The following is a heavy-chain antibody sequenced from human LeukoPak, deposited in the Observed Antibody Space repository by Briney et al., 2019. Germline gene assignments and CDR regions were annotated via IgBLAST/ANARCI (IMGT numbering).Heavy chain of an antibody. CDR1: GFTVSSNY. J-gene: IGHJ4*02. CDR3: ASGGMVATRGSYYFDY. D-gene: IGHD5-12*01. CDR2: IYSGGST. V-gene: IGHV3-53*04. Sequence: GGSLRLSCAASGFTVSSNYMSWVRQAPGKGLEWVSVIYSGGSTYYADSVKGRFTISRHNSKNTLYLQMNSLRAEDTAVYYCASGGMVATRGSYYFDYWGQGTLVTVSS.